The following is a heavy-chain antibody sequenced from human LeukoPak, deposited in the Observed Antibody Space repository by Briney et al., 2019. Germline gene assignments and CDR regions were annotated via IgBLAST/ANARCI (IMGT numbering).Heavy chain of an antibody. J-gene: IGHJ4*02. V-gene: IGHV1-2*07. Sequence: ASVKVSCKASEYTFTDYYIHWVRQAPGQGLEWMGWINCKSGGTNYAHKFQGRITMTKDRPIRTVYMDLSRLRSDDTAVYYCARQNYYDSSGYYNWSQGTLVTVSS. CDR1: EYTFTDYY. D-gene: IGHD3-22*01. CDR2: INCKSGGT. CDR3: ARQNYYDSSGYYN.